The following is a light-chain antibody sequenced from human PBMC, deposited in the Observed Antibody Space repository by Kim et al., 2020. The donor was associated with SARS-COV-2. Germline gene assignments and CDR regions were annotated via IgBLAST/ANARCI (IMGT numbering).Light chain of an antibody. J-gene: IGLJ3*02. CDR2: YDS. Sequence: SYELTQPPSVSVAPGKTARITCGGNNIGSKSVHWYQQKPGQAPVLVIYYDSDRPSGIPERCSGSNSGNTATLTISRVEAGDEADYYCQVWDSSSDWVFGGGTQLTVL. CDR3: QVWDSSSDWV. CDR1: NIGSKS. V-gene: IGLV3-21*04.